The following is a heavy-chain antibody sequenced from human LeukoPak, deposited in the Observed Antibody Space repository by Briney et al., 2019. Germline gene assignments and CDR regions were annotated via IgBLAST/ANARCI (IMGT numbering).Heavy chain of an antibody. CDR1: GGSISSGSYY. Sequence: SQTLSLTCTVSGGSISSGSYYWSWIRQPAGKGLEWIGRIYTSGSTNYNPSLKSRVTISVDTSKNQFSLKLSSVTAADTAVYYCARGRDFWSGYSNWYFDLWGRGTLVTVSS. CDR2: IYTSGST. V-gene: IGHV4-61*02. CDR3: ARGRDFWSGYSNWYFDL. J-gene: IGHJ2*01. D-gene: IGHD3-3*01.